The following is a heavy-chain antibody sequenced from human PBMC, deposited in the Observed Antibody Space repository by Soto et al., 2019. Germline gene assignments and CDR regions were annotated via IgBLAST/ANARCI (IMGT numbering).Heavy chain of an antibody. CDR2: IYHSGST. CDR3: ARDLFDFGVFEY. V-gene: IGHV4-38-2*02. J-gene: IGHJ4*02. Sequence: NPSETLSLTCAVSGYSISSGYYWGWIRQPPGKGLEWIGSIYHSGSTYYNPSLKSRVTISVDTSKNQFSLKLSSVTAADTAVYYCARDLFDFGVFEYWGQGTLVTVAS. D-gene: IGHD3-10*01. CDR1: GYSISSGYY.